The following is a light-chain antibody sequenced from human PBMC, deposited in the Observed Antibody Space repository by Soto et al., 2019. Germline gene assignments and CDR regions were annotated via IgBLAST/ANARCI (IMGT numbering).Light chain of an antibody. CDR1: QGIRDD. Sequence: DIHMTQSPSSLSASVGYRFTITCRASQGIRDDLGWYQQKPGKAPTRLIYAVSSLQNGVPSRFRGTGSGTEFTLTISSLQPEDFATYYCLQHNTYPLSFGGGTKVDIK. CDR3: LQHNTYPLS. V-gene: IGKV1-17*01. CDR2: AVS. J-gene: IGKJ4*01.